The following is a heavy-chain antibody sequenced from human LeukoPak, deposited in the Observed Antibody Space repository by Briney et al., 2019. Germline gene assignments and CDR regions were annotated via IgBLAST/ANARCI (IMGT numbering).Heavy chain of an antibody. V-gene: IGHV4-4*08. CDR2: IYSSGSS. D-gene: IGHD3-22*01. CDR3: AKVVAGGGYYRTGPFDY. Sequence: SETLSLTCTVSGASISDYYWSWIRQTPGKGLEWVGCIYSSGSSDYNPSLNSRVTISVDTSRNQFSLRLSFVTAADTAVYYCAKVVAGGGYYRTGPFDYWGRGTLVTVSS. J-gene: IGHJ4*02. CDR1: GASISDYY.